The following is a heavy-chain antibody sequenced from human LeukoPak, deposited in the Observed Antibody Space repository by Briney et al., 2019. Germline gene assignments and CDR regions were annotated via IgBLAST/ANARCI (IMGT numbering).Heavy chain of an antibody. D-gene: IGHD1-26*01. J-gene: IGHJ4*02. Sequence: GGSLRLSCAASGFTFSSYDMSWVRQAPGKGLEWVSYISSSGSAIYYADSVKGRFTLSRDNAKNSLYLQMNSLRAEDTAVYYCARTGGSYPYYFEYWGQGTLVTVSS. CDR1: GFTFSSYD. CDR3: ARTGGSYPYYFEY. CDR2: ISSSGSAI. V-gene: IGHV3-48*03.